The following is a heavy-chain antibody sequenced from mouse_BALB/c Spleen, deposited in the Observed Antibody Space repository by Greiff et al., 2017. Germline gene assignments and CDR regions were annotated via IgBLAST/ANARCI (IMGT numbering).Heavy chain of an antibody. D-gene: IGHD1-1*01. CDR1: GFTFSSYG. CDR2: INSNGGST. V-gene: IGHV5-6-3*01. CDR3: ARDYYGPFAY. J-gene: IGHJ3*01. Sequence: EVQLVESGGGLVQPGGSLKLSCAASGFTFSSYGMSWVRQTPDKRLELVATINSNGGSTYYPDSVKGRFTISRDNAKNTLYLQMSSLKSEDTAMYYCARDYYGPFAYWGQGTLVTVSA.